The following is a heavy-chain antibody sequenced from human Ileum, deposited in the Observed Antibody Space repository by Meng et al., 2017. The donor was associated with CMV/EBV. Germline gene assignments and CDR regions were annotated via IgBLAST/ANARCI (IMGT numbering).Heavy chain of an antibody. CDR1: GFIVSINY. CDR2: LYADGTT. V-gene: IGHV3-66*02. Sequence: GGSLRLSCAASGFIVSINYMSWVRQAPGKGLEWVSALYADGTTYYADSVQGRFIISRDNSKNTVYLQMYSLSTYATAVYYCVRNPEAHYFDYWGQGTPVTVSS. J-gene: IGHJ4*02. CDR3: VRNPEAHYFDY.